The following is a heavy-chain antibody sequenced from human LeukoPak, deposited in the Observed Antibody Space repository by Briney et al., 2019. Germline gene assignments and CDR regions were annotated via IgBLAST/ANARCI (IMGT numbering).Heavy chain of an antibody. V-gene: IGHV4-30-2*01. CDR2: IYHSGST. Sequence: SETLSLTCAVSGGSISIGGYSWSWIRQPPGKGLEWIGYIYHSGSTYYNPSLKSRVTISVDRSKNQFSLKLSSVTAADTAVYYCARAAPWFDPWGQGTLVTVSS. CDR3: ARAAPWFDP. J-gene: IGHJ5*02. CDR1: GGSISIGGYS.